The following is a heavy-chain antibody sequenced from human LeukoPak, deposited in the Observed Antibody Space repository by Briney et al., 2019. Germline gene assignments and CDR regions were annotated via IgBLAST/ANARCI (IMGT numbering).Heavy chain of an antibody. V-gene: IGHV3-11*01. CDR2: ISSSGSTI. Sequence: GGSLRLSCAASGVTFSDYYMSWVRQAPGEGVEWGSYISSSGSTIYYADSVKGRFTISRDSAKNSLSLQMNSLRAEDTAVYYCAIQNVGRYYSYGMDVWGQGTTVTVSS. J-gene: IGHJ6*02. CDR3: AIQNVGRYYSYGMDV. D-gene: IGHD3-16*01. CDR1: GVTFSDYY.